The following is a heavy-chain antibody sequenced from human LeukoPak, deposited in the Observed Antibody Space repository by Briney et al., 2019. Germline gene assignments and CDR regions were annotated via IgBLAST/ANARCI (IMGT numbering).Heavy chain of an antibody. J-gene: IGHJ4*02. Sequence: SETLSLTCTVSGGSISSSSYYWGWIRQPPGKGLEWIGSIYYSGSTYYNPSLKSRVTISVDTSKNQFSLKLSSVTAADTAVYYCARRHRKGTYGSGSYRRDEGRYWGQGTLVTVSS. CDR2: IYYSGST. D-gene: IGHD3-10*01. CDR1: GGSISSSSYY. CDR3: ARRHRKGTYGSGSYRRDEGRY. V-gene: IGHV4-39*01.